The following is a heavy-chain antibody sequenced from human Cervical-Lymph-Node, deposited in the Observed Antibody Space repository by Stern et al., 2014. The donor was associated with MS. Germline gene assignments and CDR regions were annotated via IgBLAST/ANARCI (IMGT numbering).Heavy chain of an antibody. CDR3: ARVPQTYVWGSYRAEDY. D-gene: IGHD3-16*02. CDR1: GYTFTGYY. Sequence: VQLVESGAEVKKPGASVKVSCKASGYTFTGYYMHWVRQAPGQGLEWMGWINPNSGGTNYAQKFQGRVTMTRDTSISTAYMELSRLRSDDTAVYYCARVPQTYVWGSYRAEDYWGQGTLVTVSS. V-gene: IGHV1-2*02. J-gene: IGHJ4*02. CDR2: INPNSGGT.